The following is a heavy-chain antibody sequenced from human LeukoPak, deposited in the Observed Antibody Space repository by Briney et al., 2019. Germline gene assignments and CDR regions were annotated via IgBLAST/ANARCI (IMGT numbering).Heavy chain of an antibody. J-gene: IGHJ4*02. Sequence: GGSLRLSCAASGFTFSSYAMSWVRQAPGKGLEWVSAISGSGGSTYYADSGKGRFTISRDNSKNTLYLQMNSLRAEDTAVYYCAKDLMSCSAPFDYWGQGTLVTVSS. CDR3: AKDLMSCSAPFDY. V-gene: IGHV3-23*01. CDR1: GFTFSSYA. CDR2: ISGSGGST. D-gene: IGHD2-15*01.